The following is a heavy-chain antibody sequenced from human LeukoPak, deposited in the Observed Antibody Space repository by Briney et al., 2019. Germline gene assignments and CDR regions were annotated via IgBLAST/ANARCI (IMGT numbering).Heavy chain of an antibody. D-gene: IGHD3-10*01. J-gene: IGHJ3*02. CDR2: ISSSSSYI. CDR3: AREDHYGSGSINI. Sequence: GRSLRLSCAASGFTFSSYSMNWVRQAPGKGLEWVSSISSSSSYIYYADSVKGRFTISRDNAKNSLYLQMNSLRAEDTAVYYCAREDHYGSGSINIWGQGTMVTVSS. V-gene: IGHV3-21*01. CDR1: GFTFSSYS.